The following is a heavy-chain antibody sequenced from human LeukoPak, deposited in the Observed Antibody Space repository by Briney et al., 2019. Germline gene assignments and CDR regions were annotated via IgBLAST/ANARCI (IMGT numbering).Heavy chain of an antibody. D-gene: IGHD5-24*01. CDR3: ARGLPGTTITGSFDY. V-gene: IGHV1-2*02. J-gene: IGHJ4*02. Sequence: ASVKVSCTASGYTFTGDYVHWVRQAPGQGLEWMGWISPNSGGTNYAQKFQGRVTVTRDTSISTAYMELSSLRPDDTAVYYCARGLPGTTITGSFDYWGQGTLVTVSS. CDR2: ISPNSGGT. CDR1: GYTFTGDY.